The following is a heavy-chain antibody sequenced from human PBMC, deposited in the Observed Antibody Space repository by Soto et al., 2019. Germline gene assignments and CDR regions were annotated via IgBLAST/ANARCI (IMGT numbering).Heavy chain of an antibody. CDR3: ARGGVYYDSSGYSDFDY. D-gene: IGHD3-22*01. CDR1: GGSISSYY. CDR2: IYYSGST. Sequence: SETLSLTCTVSGGSISSYYWCWIRQPPGKGREWIGYIYYSGSTNYNPSLKSRVTISVDTSKNQFSLKLSSVTAADTAVYYCARGGVYYDSSGYSDFDYWGQGTPVTVSS. V-gene: IGHV4-59*01. J-gene: IGHJ4*02.